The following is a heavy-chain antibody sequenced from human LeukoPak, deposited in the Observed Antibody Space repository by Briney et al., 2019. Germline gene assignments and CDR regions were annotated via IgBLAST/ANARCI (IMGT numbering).Heavy chain of an antibody. D-gene: IGHD2-2*02. J-gene: IGHJ4*02. Sequence: ASVKVSCKASGYTSTSYGISWVRQAPGQGLEWMGWISAYNGNTNYAQKLQGRVTMTTDTSTSTAYMELRSLRSDDTAVYYCARDGYCSSTSCYTRFWDLDYWGQGTLVTVSS. CDR2: ISAYNGNT. V-gene: IGHV1-18*01. CDR3: ARDGYCSSTSCYTRFWDLDY. CDR1: GYTSTSYG.